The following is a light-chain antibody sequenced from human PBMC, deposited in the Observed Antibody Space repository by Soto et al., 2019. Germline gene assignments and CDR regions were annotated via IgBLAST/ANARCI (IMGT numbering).Light chain of an antibody. CDR2: GAS. Sequence: EIVLTQSPGTLSLSPGEGATLSCRASQSVSSSYLAWYQQKPGQAPRLLIYGASSRATGIPDRFSGSGSGTDFTLTISRLEPEDFAVYYCQQYGSSPQVTFGQGTKVEIK. J-gene: IGKJ1*01. V-gene: IGKV3-20*01. CDR1: QSVSSSY. CDR3: QQYGSSPQVT.